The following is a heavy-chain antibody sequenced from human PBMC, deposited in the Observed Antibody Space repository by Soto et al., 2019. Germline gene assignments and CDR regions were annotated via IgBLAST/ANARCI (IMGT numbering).Heavy chain of an antibody. J-gene: IGHJ6*02. CDR2: ISYDGSNR. D-gene: IGHD5-18*01. CDR3: AKDRMVRSYYYGIDV. CDR1: GDSGFSFSSYG. V-gene: IGHV3-30*18. Sequence: QVHLVESGGGVVQPGGSLRLSCAASGDSGFSFSSYGIHWVRQAPGKGLEWVSVISYDGSNRHFADSVKGRFAVSRDDAMHTVYLQMNALRPEDTAVYYCAKDRMVRSYYYGIDVWGQGTTVTVSS.